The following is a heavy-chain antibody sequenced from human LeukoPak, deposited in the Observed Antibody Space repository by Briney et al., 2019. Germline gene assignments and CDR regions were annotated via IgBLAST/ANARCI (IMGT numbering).Heavy chain of an antibody. Sequence: PGGSLRLSCAASGFTFSTYTMNWVRQAPGKGLEWVSSISSSSGYIYYADSVKGRFTISRDNAKDSLYLQMNSLRAEDTAMYYCARGAYSGSYSLYDYWGQGTMVTVSS. J-gene: IGHJ4*02. D-gene: IGHD1-26*01. CDR2: ISSSSGYI. CDR3: ARGAYSGSYSLYDY. V-gene: IGHV3-21*01. CDR1: GFTFSTYT.